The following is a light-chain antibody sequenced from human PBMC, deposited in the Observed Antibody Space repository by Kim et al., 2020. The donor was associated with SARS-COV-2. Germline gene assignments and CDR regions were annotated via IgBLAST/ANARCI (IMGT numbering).Light chain of an antibody. J-gene: IGKJ4*01. CDR3: QQYKNWPLT. V-gene: IGKV3-15*01. CDR1: QSVSSN. Sequence: IVVTQSPATLSVSPGERVTLSCRTSQSVSSNLAWYQQKPGQAPRLLIYGSSSRATGIPARFSGSGSGTEFTLTISSLQSEDFAVYYCQQYKNWPLTFVGGTKVDIK. CDR2: GSS.